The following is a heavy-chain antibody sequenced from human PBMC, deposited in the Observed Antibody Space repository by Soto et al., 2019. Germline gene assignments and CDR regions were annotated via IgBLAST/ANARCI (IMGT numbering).Heavy chain of an antibody. V-gene: IGHV1-69*14. D-gene: IGHD6-19*01. Sequence: QVQLVQSGAEVKEPGSSVKVSCKPSGGTFSSYTFTWVRQAPGQGIECMGGISATFGTTNYAQQFQGRITVTADKSTNTVYMELTNLRSDDTAVSYGSTPTSGWGDIADWGQGILVTVTT. CDR1: GGTFSSYT. J-gene: IGHJ4*02. CDR3: STPTSGWGDIAD. CDR2: ISATFGTT.